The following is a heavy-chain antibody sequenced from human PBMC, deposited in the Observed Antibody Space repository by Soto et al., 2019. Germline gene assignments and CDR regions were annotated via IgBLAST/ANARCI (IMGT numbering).Heavy chain of an antibody. Sequence: SETLSLTCTVSGGSISSGGYYWSWIRQHPGKGLEWIGYIYYSGSTYYNPSLKSRVTISVDTSKNQFSLKLSSVTAADTAVYYCASSVVAYNWFDPWGQGTLVTVSS. CDR3: ASSVVAYNWFDP. V-gene: IGHV4-31*03. D-gene: IGHD2-15*01. CDR2: IYYSGST. J-gene: IGHJ5*02. CDR1: GGSISSGGYY.